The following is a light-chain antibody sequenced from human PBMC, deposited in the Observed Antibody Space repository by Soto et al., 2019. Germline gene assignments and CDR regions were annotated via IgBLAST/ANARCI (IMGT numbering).Light chain of an antibody. CDR2: GAS. Sequence: EVVLTQSPATLSLSPGERATLSCRASQNVRTFLDWYQQKPGQAPRLLIYGASNRATGIPARFSGSGSGTDFTLTISSLEPEDFAVYYCQQYVSSPPTFGPGTKVDIK. CDR1: QNVRTF. CDR3: QQYVSSPPT. V-gene: IGKV3-11*01. J-gene: IGKJ3*01.